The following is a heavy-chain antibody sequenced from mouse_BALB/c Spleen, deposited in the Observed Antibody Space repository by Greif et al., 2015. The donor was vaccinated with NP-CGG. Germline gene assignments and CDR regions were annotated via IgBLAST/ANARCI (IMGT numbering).Heavy chain of an antibody. Sequence: EVKVVESGGGLVQPGGSLRLSCATSGFTFTDYYMSWVRQPPGKALEWLGFIRNKANGYTTEYSASVKGRFTISRDNSQSILYLQMNTLRAEDSATYYCARDAVGLDYWGQGTTLTVSS. D-gene: IGHD4-1*01. CDR3: ARDAVGLDY. V-gene: IGHV7-3*02. CDR2: IRNKANGYTT. CDR1: GFTFTDYY. J-gene: IGHJ2*01.